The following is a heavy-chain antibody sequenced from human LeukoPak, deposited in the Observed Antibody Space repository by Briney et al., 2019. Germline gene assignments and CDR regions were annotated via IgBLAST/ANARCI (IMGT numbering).Heavy chain of an antibody. V-gene: IGHV3-21*01. Sequence: PGGSLRLSCAASGFTFSSYSMNWVRQAPGKGLEWVSSISSTSNYIYYADSVKGRFTISRDNSKNTLYLQMNSLRAEDTAVYYCARANTAMAKFDYWGQGTLVTVSS. D-gene: IGHD5-18*01. CDR2: ISSTSNYI. CDR3: ARANTAMAKFDY. J-gene: IGHJ4*02. CDR1: GFTFSSYS.